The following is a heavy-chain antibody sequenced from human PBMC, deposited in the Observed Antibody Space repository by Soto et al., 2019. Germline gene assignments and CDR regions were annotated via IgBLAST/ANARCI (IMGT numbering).Heavy chain of an antibody. Sequence: QVQLQESGPGLVKPSETLSLTCTVSGGSISSYYWSWIRQPPGKGLEWIGYIYYSGSTNYNPSLKIRVTISVDTSKNQFSLKLSSVTAADTAVYYCARDSNLSDPESSYYYYGMDVWGQGTTVTVSS. CDR1: GGSISSYY. CDR3: ARDSNLSDPESSYYYYGMDV. J-gene: IGHJ6*02. V-gene: IGHV4-59*01. D-gene: IGHD2-21*01. CDR2: IYYSGST.